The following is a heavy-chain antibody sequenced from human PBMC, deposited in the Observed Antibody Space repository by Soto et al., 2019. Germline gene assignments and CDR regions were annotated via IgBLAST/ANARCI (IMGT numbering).Heavy chain of an antibody. CDR2: IYYSGST. D-gene: IGHD6-13*01. V-gene: IGHV4-30-4*01. J-gene: IGHJ6*02. Sequence: PSETLSLTCTVSGGSISSGDYYWSWIRQPLGKGLEWIGYIYYSGSTYYNPSLKSRVTISVDTSKNQFSLKLSSVTAADTAVYYCARESKRQLKNPTRPIYYYYGMDVWGQGTTVTVSS. CDR3: ARESKRQLKNPTRPIYYYYGMDV. CDR1: GGSISSGDYY.